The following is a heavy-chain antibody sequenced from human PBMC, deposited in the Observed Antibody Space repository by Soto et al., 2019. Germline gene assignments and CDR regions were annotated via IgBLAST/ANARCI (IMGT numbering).Heavy chain of an antibody. Sequence: SGPTLVKPTQTLTLTCTFSGFSLSTSGAGVGWIRQPPGKALEWLALIYWNDDKRYSPSLKSRLTITKDTSKNQVVLTMTNMDPVDTATYYCAHRQGEMVVDYWGQGTLVTVSS. V-gene: IGHV2-5*01. D-gene: IGHD3-10*01. CDR3: AHRQGEMVVDY. CDR1: GFSLSTSGAG. J-gene: IGHJ4*02. CDR2: IYWNDDK.